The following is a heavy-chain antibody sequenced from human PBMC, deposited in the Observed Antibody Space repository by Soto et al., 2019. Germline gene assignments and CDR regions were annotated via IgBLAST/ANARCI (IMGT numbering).Heavy chain of an antibody. CDR1: GFTFSSYG. Sequence: QVQLVESGGGVVQPGGSLRLSCAASGFTFSSYGMHWVRQAPGKGLEWVAVISYDGSNKYYADSVKGRFTISRDNSKNTLYLQMNSLRAEDTAVYYCAKARVGEYYYYGMDVWGQGTTVTVSS. V-gene: IGHV3-30*18. D-gene: IGHD3-16*01. CDR2: ISYDGSNK. J-gene: IGHJ6*02. CDR3: AKARVGEYYYYGMDV.